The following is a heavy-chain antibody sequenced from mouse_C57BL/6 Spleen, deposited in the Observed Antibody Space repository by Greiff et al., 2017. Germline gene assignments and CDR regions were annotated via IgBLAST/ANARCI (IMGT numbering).Heavy chain of an antibody. J-gene: IGHJ2*01. V-gene: IGHV1-69*01. CDR1: GYTFTSYR. CDR2: IDPSDSYT. D-gene: IGHD1-1*01. Sequence: QVQLQQPGAELVMPGASVKLSCKASGYTFTSYRMHWVKQRPGQGLEWIGEIDPSDSYTNYNQKFKGKSTLTVDKSSSTAYMQLSSLTSEDSAVYYCARWGRITTVGYFDYWGQGTTLTVSS. CDR3: ARWGRITTVGYFDY.